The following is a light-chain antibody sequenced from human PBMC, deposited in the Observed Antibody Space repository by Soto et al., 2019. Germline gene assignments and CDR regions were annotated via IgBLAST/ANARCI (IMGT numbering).Light chain of an antibody. CDR3: QQYGSSSTWT. Sequence: IVLTQSPGTLSLSPGERAALSCRASQSVSTTFLAWYQQKPGQAPRLLIYGASSRATGIPDRFSGSGSGTDSTLTISRLEPEDFAVYYCQQYGSSSTWTFGQGTKVDIK. J-gene: IGKJ1*01. V-gene: IGKV3-20*01. CDR2: GAS. CDR1: QSVSTTF.